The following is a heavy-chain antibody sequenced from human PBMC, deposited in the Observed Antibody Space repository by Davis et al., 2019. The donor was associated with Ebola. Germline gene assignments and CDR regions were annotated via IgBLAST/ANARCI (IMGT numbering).Heavy chain of an antibody. CDR2: INAGNGNT. CDR1: GYTFTSYA. J-gene: IGHJ6*02. CDR3: ARVQKYGDYYYYGMDV. V-gene: IGHV1-3*01. Sequence: ASVKVSCKASGYTFTSYAMHWVRQAPGQRLEWMGWINAGNGNTKYSQKFQGRVTITRDTSASTAYMELSSLRSEDTAVYYCARVQKYGDYYYYGMDVWGQGTTVTVSS. D-gene: IGHD4-17*01.